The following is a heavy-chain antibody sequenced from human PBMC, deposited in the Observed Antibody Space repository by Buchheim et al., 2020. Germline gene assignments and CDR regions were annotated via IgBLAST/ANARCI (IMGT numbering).Heavy chain of an antibody. CDR2: IYSGGST. CDR1: GFTFSSYG. J-gene: IGHJ4*02. CDR3: AREGGYSYFFDY. Sequence: QVQLVESGGGVVQPGRSLILSCAASGFTFSSYGMHWVRQAPGKGLEWVAVIYSGGSTYYADSVKGRFTISRDNSKNTLYLQMNSLRAEDTAVYYCAREGGYSYFFDYWGQGTL. V-gene: IGHV3-NL1*01. D-gene: IGHD5-18*01.